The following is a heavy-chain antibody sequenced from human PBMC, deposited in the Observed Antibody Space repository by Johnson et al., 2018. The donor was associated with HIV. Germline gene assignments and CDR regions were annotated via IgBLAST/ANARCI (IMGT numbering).Heavy chain of an antibody. CDR2: IKQDGSEK. J-gene: IGHJ3*01. CDR1: GFTFSSYA. D-gene: IGHD3-16*01. Sequence: VQLVESGGGLVQPGGSLRLSCAASGFTFSSYAMSWVRQAPGKGLEWVANIKQDGSEKNYVDSVKGRFIVSRDNAKNSLYLQMNTVRVDDSAVYYCAREGADVSRALDVWGQGTVVTVSS. V-gene: IGHV3-7*03. CDR3: AREGADVSRALDV.